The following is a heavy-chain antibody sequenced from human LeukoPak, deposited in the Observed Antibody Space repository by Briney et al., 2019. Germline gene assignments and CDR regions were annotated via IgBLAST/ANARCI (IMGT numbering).Heavy chain of an antibody. V-gene: IGHV1-18*04. CDR3: ARDRGYGDDSFDP. CDR2: IGAYNGDT. CDR1: GYTFSGYY. D-gene: IGHD4-17*01. Sequence: ASVKVSCKASGYTFSGYYIHWVRQAPGQGLEWMGWIGAYNGDTNYAQRFRGRVTMTLDTPTSTVYMEMLSLRPDDTAVYYCARDRGYGDDSFDPWGQGTLVTVSS. J-gene: IGHJ5*02.